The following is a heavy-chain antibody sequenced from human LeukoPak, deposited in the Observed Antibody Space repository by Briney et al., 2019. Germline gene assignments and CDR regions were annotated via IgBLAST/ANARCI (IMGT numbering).Heavy chain of an antibody. CDR2: IYYSGST. V-gene: IGHV4-59*12. Sequence: SETLSLTCTVSGGSISSFYWSWMRQPPGKGLEWIGYIYYSGSTNYNPSLKSRVTISVDTSKNQFSLKLSSVTAADAAVYYCARQYSSGWYKGYFQYWGQGTLVTVSS. CDR1: GGSISSFY. D-gene: IGHD6-19*01. CDR3: ARQYSSGWYKGYFQY. J-gene: IGHJ1*01.